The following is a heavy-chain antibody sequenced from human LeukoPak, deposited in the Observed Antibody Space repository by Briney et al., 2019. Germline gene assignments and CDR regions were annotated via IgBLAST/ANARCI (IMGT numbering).Heavy chain of an antibody. CDR1: GYRFTSYW. CDR3: ARAMVRGGYYYYYGMDV. Sequence: GESLKISCKGSGYRFTSYWIGWVRQMPGKGLEWMGIIYPGDSDTRYSPSFQGQVTISADKSISTAYLQWSSLKASDTAMYYCARAMVRGGYYYYYGMDVWGQGTTVTVSS. CDR2: IYPGDSDT. J-gene: IGHJ6*02. V-gene: IGHV5-51*01. D-gene: IGHD3-10*01.